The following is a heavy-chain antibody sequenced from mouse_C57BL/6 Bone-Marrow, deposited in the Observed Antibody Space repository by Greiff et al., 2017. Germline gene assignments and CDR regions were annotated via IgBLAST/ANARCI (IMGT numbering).Heavy chain of an antibody. CDR3: ARSGPFYYGYNY. J-gene: IGHJ2*01. D-gene: IGHD2-2*01. CDR2: IDPEDGET. V-gene: IGHV14-2*01. CDR1: GFNIKDYY. Sequence: EVQLQQSGAELVKPGASVKLSCTASGFNIKDYYMHWVKQRTEQGLEWIGRIDPEDGETEYAPKFQGKATITADTSSNTAYLQLSSLTSEDTAVYYCARSGPFYYGYNYWGQGTTLTVSS.